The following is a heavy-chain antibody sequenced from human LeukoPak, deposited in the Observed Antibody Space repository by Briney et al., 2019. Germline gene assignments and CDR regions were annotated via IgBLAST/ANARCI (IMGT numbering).Heavy chain of an antibody. CDR1: GFTVTTNY. J-gene: IGHJ6*02. V-gene: IGHV3-66*01. CDR3: AKVRGFFGEPDFYYAMDV. CDR2: IETGGST. D-gene: IGHD3-10*01. Sequence: AGGSLRLSCAASGFTVTTNYTSWVRQAPGKGLECVSTIETGGSTHYTDSVKGRFTISRDTSRNNLYLQMNSLRAEDTATYYCAKVRGFFGEPDFYYAMDVWGQGTTVTVSS.